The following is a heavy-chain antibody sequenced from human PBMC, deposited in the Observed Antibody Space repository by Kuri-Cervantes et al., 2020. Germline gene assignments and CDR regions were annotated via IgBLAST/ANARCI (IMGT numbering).Heavy chain of an antibody. D-gene: IGHD3-16*01. Sequence: SETLSLTCAISGDSVSSNSAAWNWIRQSPSRGLEWLGRTYYRSKWYNDYAVSVKSRITINPDTSKNQFSLQLNSVTPEDTAVYYCARAFSNDYVWGSPPAFDIWGQGTMVTVSS. CDR3: ARAFSNDYVWGSPPAFDI. CDR2: TYYRSKWYN. V-gene: IGHV6-1*01. CDR1: GDSVSSNSAA. J-gene: IGHJ3*02.